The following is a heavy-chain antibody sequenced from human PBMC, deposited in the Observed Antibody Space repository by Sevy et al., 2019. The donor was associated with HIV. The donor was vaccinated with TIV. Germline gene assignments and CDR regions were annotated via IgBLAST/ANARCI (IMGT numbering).Heavy chain of an antibody. V-gene: IGHV3-21*06. Sequence: GGSLRLSCAASGFTFIRYNMNWVRQAPGKGLEWVSSVSGSSNYIYYAESLKGRFIISRDNVKDTLSLQMNSLRADETAVYYCARGPPDGSYDYFDYWGQGTLVTVSS. CDR1: GFTFIRYN. CDR3: ARGPPDGSYDYFDY. D-gene: IGHD1-26*01. J-gene: IGHJ4*02. CDR2: VSGSSNYI.